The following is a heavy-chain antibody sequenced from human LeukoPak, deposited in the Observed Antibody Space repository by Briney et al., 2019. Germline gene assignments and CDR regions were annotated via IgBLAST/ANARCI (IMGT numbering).Heavy chain of an antibody. Sequence: GGSLRLSCAASGFTLSAHGMNWVRQAPGKGLEWVSSISSSSIYIYYGDSVKGRFTISRDNARNSLYLQMNSLRAEDTALYYCGRAYDFSRHWGQGTLVTVSS. D-gene: IGHD3-3*01. J-gene: IGHJ4*02. CDR2: ISSSSIYI. CDR3: GRAYDFSRH. CDR1: GFTLSAHG. V-gene: IGHV3-21*01.